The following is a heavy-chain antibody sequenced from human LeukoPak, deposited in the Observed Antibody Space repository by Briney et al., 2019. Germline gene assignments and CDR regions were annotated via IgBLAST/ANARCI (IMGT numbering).Heavy chain of an antibody. V-gene: IGHV1-69*05. CDR1: GGTFSSYA. Sequence: GASVKVPCKASGGTFSSYAISWVRQAPGQGLEWMGGIIPIFGTANYEQKFQGRVTITTDESTSTAYMELSRLRSGATSVSYCAYVYCSSTSCTDYWGQGTLVTVSS. D-gene: IGHD2-2*01. J-gene: IGHJ4*02. CDR2: IIPIFGTA. CDR3: AYVYCSSTSCTDY.